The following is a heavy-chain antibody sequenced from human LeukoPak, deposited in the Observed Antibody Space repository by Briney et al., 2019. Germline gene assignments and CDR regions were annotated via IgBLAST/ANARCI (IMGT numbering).Heavy chain of an antibody. CDR2: ISDSGGST. Sequence: GGSLRLSCAASGFTFSSYAMSWVRQAPGKGLEWVSAISDSGGSTYYADSVKGRFTISRDNSQNTLYLQMTSLRVEDTAVYYCATRPPIVPAPYYSDYWGQGALVTVSS. J-gene: IGHJ4*02. CDR3: ATRPPIVPAPYYSDY. CDR1: GFTFSSYA. V-gene: IGHV3-23*01. D-gene: IGHD2-2*01.